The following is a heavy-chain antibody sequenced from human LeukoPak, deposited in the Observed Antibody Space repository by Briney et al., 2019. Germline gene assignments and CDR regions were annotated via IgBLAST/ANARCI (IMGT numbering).Heavy chain of an antibody. V-gene: IGHV3-11*01. CDR2: ISSSGSTI. Sequence: GGSLRLSCAASGFTFSDYYMSWIRQAPGKGLEWVSYISSSGSTIYYADSVKGRFTISRDNAKNSLYLQMSSLRAEDTAVYYCARVSSTGAFDIWGQGTMVTVSS. J-gene: IGHJ3*02. CDR3: ARVSSTGAFDI. CDR1: GFTFSDYY.